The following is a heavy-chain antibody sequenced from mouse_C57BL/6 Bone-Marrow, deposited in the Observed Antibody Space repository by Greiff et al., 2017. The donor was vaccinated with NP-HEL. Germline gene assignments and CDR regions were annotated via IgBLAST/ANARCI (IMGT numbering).Heavy chain of an antibody. Sequence: VQLQQSGAELARPGASVKLSCKASGYTFTSYGISWVKQRTGQGLEWIGEIYPRSGNTYYNEKFKGKATLTADKSSSTAYMELRSLTSEDSAVDFCAGRGGSGRWYFDVGGWGTAVTVTS. J-gene: IGHJ1*01. CDR2: IYPRSGNT. CDR1: GYTFTSYG. D-gene: IGHD1-1*01. V-gene: IGHV1-81*01. CDR3: AGRGGSGRWYFDV.